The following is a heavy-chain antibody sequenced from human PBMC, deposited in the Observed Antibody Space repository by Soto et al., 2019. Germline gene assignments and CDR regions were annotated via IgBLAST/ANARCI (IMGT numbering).Heavy chain of an antibody. J-gene: IGHJ5*02. D-gene: IGHD5-12*01. V-gene: IGHV4-34*01. Sequence: ASETLSLTCAVYGGSFSGYYWSWIRQPPGKGLEWIGEINHSGSTNYNPSLKSRVTISVDTSKNQFSLKLSSVTAADTAVYYCARGTLEMATIDNWFDPWGQGTLVTVYS. CDR2: INHSGST. CDR3: ARGTLEMATIDNWFDP. CDR1: GGSFSGYY.